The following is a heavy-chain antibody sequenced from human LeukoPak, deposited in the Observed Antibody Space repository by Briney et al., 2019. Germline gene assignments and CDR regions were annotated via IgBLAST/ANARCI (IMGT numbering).Heavy chain of an antibody. D-gene: IGHD2-8*01. V-gene: IGHV3-30*18. J-gene: IGHJ3*02. CDR3: AKDLYPDAFDI. Sequence: GGSLRLSCAASGFTFSSYGMYWVRQAPGKGLEWVAVISYDGSKTYYADSVKGRFTISRDNSKNTLYLQMNSLRAEDTAVYYCAKDLYPDAFDIWGQGTMVTVSS. CDR2: ISYDGSKT. CDR1: GFTFSSYG.